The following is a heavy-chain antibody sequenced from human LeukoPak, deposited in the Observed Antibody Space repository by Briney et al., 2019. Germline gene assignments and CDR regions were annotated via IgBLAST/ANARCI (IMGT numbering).Heavy chain of an antibody. CDR2: ISTYNGDT. V-gene: IGHV1-18*01. Sequence: ASVKVSCKASDYTFTGYGISWVRQAPGQGLEWMGWISTYNGDTKYTQKLQGRVTMTADTSTRTAYMELRSLRSDDTAVYYCARGWIEMPTVYFDYWGQGTLVTVSS. CDR3: ARGWIEMPTVYFDY. D-gene: IGHD5-24*01. J-gene: IGHJ4*02. CDR1: DYTFTGYG.